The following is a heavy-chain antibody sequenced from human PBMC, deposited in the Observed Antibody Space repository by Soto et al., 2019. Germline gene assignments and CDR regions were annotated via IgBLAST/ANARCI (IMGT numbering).Heavy chain of an antibody. Sequence: QVQLAQSGAEVKEPGASVKVSCKASGYTFSHYHIHWVRQAPGQGLEWLGRINPKSGGTSTAQKFQGWVTMTTDTSISTASMELTRLTSDDTAIYYCARGDSTDCSNGVCSFFYNHDMDVWGQGTTVTVSS. D-gene: IGHD2-8*01. CDR1: GYTFSHYH. V-gene: IGHV1-2*04. CDR2: INPKSGGT. J-gene: IGHJ6*02. CDR3: ARGDSTDCSNGVCSFFYNHDMDV.